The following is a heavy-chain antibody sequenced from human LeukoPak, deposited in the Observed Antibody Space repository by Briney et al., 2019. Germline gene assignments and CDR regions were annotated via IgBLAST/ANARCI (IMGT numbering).Heavy chain of an antibody. CDR3: ARGIRSYYDSSGIYYFDY. Sequence: KPSETLSLTCAVYGGSFSGYYWSRIRQPPGKGLVWIGEINHSGSTNYNTSLRSRVTISVDTSKTQFSLKLSSVTAADTAVYYCARGIRSYYDSSGIYYFDYWGQGTLVTVSS. CDR2: INHSGST. D-gene: IGHD3-22*01. J-gene: IGHJ4*02. CDR1: GGSFSGYY. V-gene: IGHV4-34*01.